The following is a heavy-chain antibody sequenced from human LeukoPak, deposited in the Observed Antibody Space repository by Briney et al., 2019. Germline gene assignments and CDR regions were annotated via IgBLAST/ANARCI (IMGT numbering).Heavy chain of an antibody. CDR2: IYHSGST. CDR3: ARGVSPSSYYYGSGSLVWFDP. J-gene: IGHJ5*02. Sequence: SETLSLICAVSGGSISSGGYSWSWIRQPPGKGLEWIGYIYHSGSTYYNPSLKSRVTISVDRSKNQFSPKLSSVTAADTAVYYCARGVSPSSYYYGSGSLVWFDPWGQGTLVTVSS. D-gene: IGHD3-10*01. V-gene: IGHV4-30-2*01. CDR1: GGSISSGGYS.